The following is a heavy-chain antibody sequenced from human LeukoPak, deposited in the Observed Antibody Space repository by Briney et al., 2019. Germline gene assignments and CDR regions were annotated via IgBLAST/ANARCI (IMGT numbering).Heavy chain of an antibody. CDR3: ARVIFSVAGTGGYYYYYYMDV. J-gene: IGHJ6*03. Sequence: SETLSLTCTVSGGSISSYYWSWIRQPAGKGLEWIGRIYTSGSTNYNPSLKSRVTMSVDTSKNQFSLKLSSVTAADTAVYYCARVIFSVAGTGGYYYYYYMDVWGKGTTVTVSS. D-gene: IGHD6-19*01. CDR1: GGSISSYY. V-gene: IGHV4-4*07. CDR2: IYTSGST.